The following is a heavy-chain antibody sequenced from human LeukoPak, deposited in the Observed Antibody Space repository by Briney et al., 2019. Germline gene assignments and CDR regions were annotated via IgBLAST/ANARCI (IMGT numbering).Heavy chain of an antibody. Sequence: ASVKVSCKASGYTLTGYYMHWVRQAPGQGLEWMGWIKPNSGDTNYAQKFQDRVTMTRDTSVSTAYMELSRLRSDDTPVYYCARDHNYGTFDPWGQGTLVTVSS. CDR2: IKPNSGDT. CDR1: GYTLTGYY. J-gene: IGHJ5*02. V-gene: IGHV1-2*02. CDR3: ARDHNYGTFDP. D-gene: IGHD4-17*01.